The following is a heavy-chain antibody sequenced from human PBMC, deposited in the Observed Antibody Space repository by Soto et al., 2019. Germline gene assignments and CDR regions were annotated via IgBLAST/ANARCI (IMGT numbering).Heavy chain of an antibody. CDR1: GGSISSRSYY. Sequence: SETLSLTCTVSGGSISSRSYYWGWIRQPPGKGLEWIGSINYSGSTYYNPSLKSRVTISVDTSKNQFSLNLSSVTAADTAVYYCARHVKGQYTTGWYPLGYLQHWGQGTLVTVSS. J-gene: IGHJ1*01. CDR3: ARHVKGQYTTGWYPLGYLQH. V-gene: IGHV4-39*01. D-gene: IGHD6-19*01. CDR2: INYSGST.